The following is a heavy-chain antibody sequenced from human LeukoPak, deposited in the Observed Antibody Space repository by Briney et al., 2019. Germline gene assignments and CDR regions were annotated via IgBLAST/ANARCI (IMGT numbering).Heavy chain of an antibody. J-gene: IGHJ5*02. D-gene: IGHD3-16*01. CDR1: GDSISSSTYF. Sequence: PSETLSLTCTVSGDSISSSTYFWGWIRQPPGKGLEWIGSIYYSGTTYYKPSLKSRVTISVDTSKNQFSLKLSSVTAADTAVYYCARHLGRNWFDPWGQGTLVTVSS. CDR3: ARHLGRNWFDP. V-gene: IGHV4-39*01. CDR2: IYYSGTT.